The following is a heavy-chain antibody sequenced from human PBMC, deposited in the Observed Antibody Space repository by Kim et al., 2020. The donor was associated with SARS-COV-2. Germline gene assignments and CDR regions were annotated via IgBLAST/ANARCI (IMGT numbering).Heavy chain of an antibody. CDR2: ISGSGSST. CDR3: AKEKGGISMIVVVTHFDY. V-gene: IGHV3-23*01. CDR1: GFTFSNYA. D-gene: IGHD3-22*01. Sequence: GGSLRLSCAASGFTFSNYAMSWVRQAPGKGLEWVSVISGSGSSTYYADSVKGRFTISRDNSKNTLYLQMNSLRAEDTAVYYCAKEKGGISMIVVVTHFDYWGQGTLVTVSS. J-gene: IGHJ4*02.